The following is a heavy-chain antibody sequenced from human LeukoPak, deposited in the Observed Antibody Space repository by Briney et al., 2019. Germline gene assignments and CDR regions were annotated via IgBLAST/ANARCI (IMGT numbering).Heavy chain of an antibody. J-gene: IGHJ3*02. CDR1: GFTFSSYS. V-gene: IGHV3-48*02. D-gene: IGHD1-26*01. CDR3: ARVRIVGSTYDAFDI. Sequence: PGGSLRLSCAASGFTFSSYSMNWVRQAPGKGLEWVSYISSSSSTIYYADSVKGRFTISRDNAKNSLYLQMNSLRDEDTAVYYCARVRIVGSTYDAFDIWGQGTMVTVSS. CDR2: ISSSSSTI.